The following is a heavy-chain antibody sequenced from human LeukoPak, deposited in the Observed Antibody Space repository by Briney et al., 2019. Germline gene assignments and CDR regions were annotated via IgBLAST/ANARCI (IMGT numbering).Heavy chain of an antibody. J-gene: IGHJ6*02. CDR1: GGSISGFY. Sequence: SETPSLTCTVSGGSISGFYWSWIRQPPGKGLEWIGYIFNSGSTNYNPSLKSRVTISVDTSKNQFSLKLSSVTAADTAVYYCARVGYCTGGSCYSDYLYGMDVWGQGTPVTVSS. V-gene: IGHV4-59*01. CDR2: IFNSGST. D-gene: IGHD2-15*01. CDR3: ARVGYCTGGSCYSDYLYGMDV.